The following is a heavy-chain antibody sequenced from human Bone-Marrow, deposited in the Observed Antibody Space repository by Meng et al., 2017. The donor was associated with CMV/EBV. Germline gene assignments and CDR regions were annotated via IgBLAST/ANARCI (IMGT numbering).Heavy chain of an antibody. CDR2: IYPGDSDT. Sequence: GASLKISCKGSGYSFTSYWIGWVRQMPGKGLEWMGIIYPGDSDTRDSPSHQSQVTISADKSISTAHLQWSSLKAADTAMYYCARSHDYGDYYGMDVWGQGTTVTVSS. CDR3: ARSHDYGDYYGMDV. D-gene: IGHD4-17*01. V-gene: IGHV5-51*01. J-gene: IGHJ6*02. CDR1: GYSFTSYW.